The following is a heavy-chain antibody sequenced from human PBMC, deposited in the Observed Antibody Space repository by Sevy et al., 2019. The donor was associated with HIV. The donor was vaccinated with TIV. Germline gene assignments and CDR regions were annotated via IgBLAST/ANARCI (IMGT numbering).Heavy chain of an antibody. CDR1: GYTFTDEY. J-gene: IGHJ6*02. CDR3: ARDAGGGTTNSGLDV. CDR2: IFPNSGVT. V-gene: IGHV1-2*06. Sequence: ASVKVSCKASGYTFTDEYLHWVRQAPGQGLEWIGRIFPNSGVTKSAQGFRGRVTMTRDTSISTAYMELSGLRSDDTPGYYCARDAGGGTTNSGLDVWGQGTTVTVSS. D-gene: IGHD1-7*01.